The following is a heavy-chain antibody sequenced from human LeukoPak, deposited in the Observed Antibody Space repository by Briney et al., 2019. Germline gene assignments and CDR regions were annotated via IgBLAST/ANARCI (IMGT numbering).Heavy chain of an antibody. CDR3: ARVRTPWAYLTDAFDI. CDR2: INHSGST. D-gene: IGHD1-26*01. J-gene: IGHJ3*02. V-gene: IGHV4-34*01. CDR1: GGSFSGYY. Sequence: SETLSLTCAVYGGSFSGYYWSWLRQPPGKGLEGIGEINHSGSTNSNPSLKRRVTVSVDTSKNQFSLKLSSVTAADTAVYYCARVRTPWAYLTDAFDIWGQGTMVTVSS.